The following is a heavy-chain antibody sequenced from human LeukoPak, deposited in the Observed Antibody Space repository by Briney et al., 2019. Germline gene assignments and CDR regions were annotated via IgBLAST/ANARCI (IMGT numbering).Heavy chain of an antibody. D-gene: IGHD5-18*01. J-gene: IGHJ4*02. CDR2: INNRGST. CDR1: VGALNGYY. Sequence: PSETLSLTRAVYVGALNGYYSSWIRPPPGKGLEWIGEINNRGSTNYNPSLKSRVTISVDTSKNQFSLKLSSVTAADTAVYYCARATPYSYGYNYWGQGTLVTVSS. CDR3: ARATPYSYGYNY. V-gene: IGHV4-34*01.